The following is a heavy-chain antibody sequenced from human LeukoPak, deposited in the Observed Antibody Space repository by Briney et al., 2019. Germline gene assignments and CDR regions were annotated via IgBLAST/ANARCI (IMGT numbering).Heavy chain of an antibody. D-gene: IGHD3-3*01. CDR1: GYTFNTYF. V-gene: IGHV1-69*13. CDR2: IIPIFGTA. J-gene: IGHJ4*02. CDR3: AMTYYDFWSGYYSLES. Sequence: SVKVSCKASGYTFNTYFMHWVRQAPGQGLEWMGGIIPIFGTANYAQKFQGRVTITADESTSTAYMELSSLRSEDTAVYYCAMTYYDFWSGYYSLESWGQGTLVTVSS.